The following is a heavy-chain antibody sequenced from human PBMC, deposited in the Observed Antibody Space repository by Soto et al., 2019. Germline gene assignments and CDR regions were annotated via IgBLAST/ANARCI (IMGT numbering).Heavy chain of an antibody. CDR2: MNPNSGYT. V-gene: IGHV1-8*01. D-gene: IGHD4-4*01. CDR1: GYTFTSYD. CDR3: ARSLSNKVGPDY. J-gene: IGHJ4*02. Sequence: QVQLVQSGTEVKKPGASVKVSCKASGYTFTSYDINWVRQATGQGLEWMGWMNPNSGYTVYAQNFQGRVTMTRNTSISTAYMALSSLRSEDTAVYYCARSLSNKVGPDYWAQGTQVTVSS.